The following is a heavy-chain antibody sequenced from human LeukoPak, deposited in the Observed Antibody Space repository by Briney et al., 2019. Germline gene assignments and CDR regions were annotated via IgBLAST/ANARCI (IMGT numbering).Heavy chain of an antibody. D-gene: IGHD2-15*01. CDR1: GFTFSSYG. J-gene: IGHJ4*02. V-gene: IGHV3-30*18. Sequence: GGSLRLSCAASGFTFSSYGMHWVRQAPGDGLGWVAVISYDGSNKNYADSVKGRFTISRDNSKNPLYLQMNSLRAEDTAVYYCAKDRGRYCRGGSCYSLDYWGQGTLVTVSS. CDR2: ISYDGSNK. CDR3: AKDRGRYCRGGSCYSLDY.